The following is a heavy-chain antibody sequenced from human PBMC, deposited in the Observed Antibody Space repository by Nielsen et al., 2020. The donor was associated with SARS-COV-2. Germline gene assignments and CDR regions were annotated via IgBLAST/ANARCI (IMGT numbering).Heavy chain of an antibody. CDR1: GFTVSSNY. CDR2: ISGSGGST. CDR3: AKDRGGYGSKFDY. Sequence: GESLKISCAASGFTVSSNYMSWVRQAPGKGLEWVSAISGSGGSTYYADSVKGRFTISRDNSKNTLYLQMNSLRAEDTAVYYCAKDRGGYGSKFDYWGQGTLVTVSS. V-gene: IGHV3-23*01. J-gene: IGHJ4*02. D-gene: IGHD5-12*01.